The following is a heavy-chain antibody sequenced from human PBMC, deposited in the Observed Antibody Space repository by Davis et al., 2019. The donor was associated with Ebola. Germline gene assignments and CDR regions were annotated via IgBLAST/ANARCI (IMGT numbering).Heavy chain of an antibody. CDR2: INHSGST. J-gene: IGHJ4*02. D-gene: IGHD3-22*01. CDR1: GGSFSGYY. V-gene: IGHV4-34*01. CDR3: ATLPYYYDSSGYY. Sequence: MPGGSLRLSCAVYGGSFSGYYWSWIRQPPGKGLEWIGEINHSGSTNYNPSLKSRVTISVDTSKNQFSLKLSSVTAADTAVYYCATLPYYYDSSGYYWGQGTLVTVSS.